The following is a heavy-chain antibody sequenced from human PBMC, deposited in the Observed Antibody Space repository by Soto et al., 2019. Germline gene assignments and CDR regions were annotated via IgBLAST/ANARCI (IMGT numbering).Heavy chain of an antibody. CDR1: GFTFSFCA. V-gene: IGHV3-23*01. Sequence: EVQLLESGGGLVQPGGSLRLSCAASGFTFSFCAMSWVRQAPGKGLEWVSSIRGSGGDTYYADSVRGRVTISRDHSKNTLYLQMTSLRVEDTAVYYCVKVHSDSYYYFDYWGQGTLVTVSS. CDR3: VKVHSDSYYYFDY. J-gene: IGHJ4*02. CDR2: IRGSGGDT. D-gene: IGHD3-22*01.